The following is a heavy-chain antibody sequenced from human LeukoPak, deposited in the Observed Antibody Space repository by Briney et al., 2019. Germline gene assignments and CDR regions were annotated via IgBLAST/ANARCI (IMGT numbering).Heavy chain of an antibody. V-gene: IGHV3-30*18. Sequence: PGGSLRLSCAASGFTFSSYGMHWVRQAPGKGLEWVAVISYDGSNKYYADSVKGRFAISRDNSKNTLYLQMNSLRAEDTAVYYCAKDNFGYTAMPAHGMDVWGQGTTVTVSS. D-gene: IGHD2-2*01. CDR1: GFTFSSYG. CDR2: ISYDGSNK. CDR3: AKDNFGYTAMPAHGMDV. J-gene: IGHJ6*02.